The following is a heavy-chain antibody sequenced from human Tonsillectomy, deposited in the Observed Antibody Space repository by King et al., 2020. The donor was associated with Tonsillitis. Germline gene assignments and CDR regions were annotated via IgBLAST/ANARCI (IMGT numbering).Heavy chain of an antibody. V-gene: IGHV3-30*02. CDR1: GFTFSSYG. CDR3: AKAARGGYYDSSGILDY. Sequence: VQLVESGGGVVQPGGSLRLSCAASGFTFSSYGMHWVRQAPGKGLEWVAFIRYDGSNKYYADSVKGRFTISRDNSKNTLYLQMNSLRAEETAVYYCAKAARGGYYDSSGILDYWGQGTLVTVSS. J-gene: IGHJ4*02. D-gene: IGHD3-22*01. CDR2: IRYDGSNK.